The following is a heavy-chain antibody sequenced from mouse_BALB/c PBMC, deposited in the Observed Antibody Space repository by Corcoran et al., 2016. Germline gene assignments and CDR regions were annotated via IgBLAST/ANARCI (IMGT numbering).Heavy chain of an antibody. CDR2: ISYNGSN. J-gene: IGHJ2*01. CDR1: GYSITSGYY. Sequence: DVQLQESGPGLVKPSQSLSLTCSVTGYSITSGYYWNWIRQFTGNKLEWMGYISYNGSNNYNPSLKNRISITRDTSKNQSFLKLNTVTTEDTATYYCAKLLRHFDYWGQGTTLTVSS. CDR3: AKLLRHFDY. D-gene: IGHD1-2*01. V-gene: IGHV3-6*02.